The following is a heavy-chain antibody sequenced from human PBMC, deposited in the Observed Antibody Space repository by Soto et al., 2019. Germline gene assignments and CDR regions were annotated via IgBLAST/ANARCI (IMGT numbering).Heavy chain of an antibody. D-gene: IGHD3-22*01. V-gene: IGHV4-59*01. CDR3: ARVGRSSPMIVVPINYYYGMDV. CDR2: IYYSGST. J-gene: IGHJ6*02. Sequence: TSETLSLTCTVSGGSISSYYWSWIRQPPGKGLEWIGYIYYSGSTNYNPSLKSRVTISVDTSKNQFSLKLGSVTAADTAVYYCARVGRSSPMIVVPINYYYGMDVWGQGTTVTVSS. CDR1: GGSISSYY.